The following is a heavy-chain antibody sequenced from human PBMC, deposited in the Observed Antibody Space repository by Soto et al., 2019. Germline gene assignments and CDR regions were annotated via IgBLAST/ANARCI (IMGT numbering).Heavy chain of an antibody. V-gene: IGHV4-59*01. J-gene: IGHJ4*02. Sequence: QVQLRESGPGLVKPSETLSLTCTVSGDSISSYYWSWIRQPPGKGLEWIGYIYYSGSTNYNPSLKSRVTISVDTSKNQFSLKLSSVTAADTAVYYCARSRGGYFDYWGQGTLVTVSS. D-gene: IGHD3-10*01. CDR2: IYYSGST. CDR1: GDSISSYY. CDR3: ARSRGGYFDY.